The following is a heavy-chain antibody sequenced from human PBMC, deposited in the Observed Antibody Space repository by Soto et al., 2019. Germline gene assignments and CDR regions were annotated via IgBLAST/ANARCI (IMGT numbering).Heavy chain of an antibody. Sequence: GGSLRLSCAASGFTFSSYAMSWVRQAPGKGLEWVSAISGSGGSTYYADSVEGRFTISRDNSKNTLYLQMNSLRAEDTAVYYCAKDPPGHSGVSYFDYWGQGTLVTVSS. D-gene: IGHD3-10*01. V-gene: IGHV3-23*01. CDR1: GFTFSSYA. CDR2: ISGSGGST. CDR3: AKDPPGHSGVSYFDY. J-gene: IGHJ4*02.